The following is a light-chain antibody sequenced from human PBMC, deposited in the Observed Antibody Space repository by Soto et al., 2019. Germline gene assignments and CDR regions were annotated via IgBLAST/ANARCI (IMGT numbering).Light chain of an antibody. J-gene: IGKJ1*01. CDR2: HAS. V-gene: IGKV1-5*01. CDR3: QQYNSYS. Sequence: DIQMTQAPSTLPASVGDRVTITCRASQSISNGLAWYQQEPGTAPKVLIYHASNLQSGVPSRFSGSGSGTEFALTISSLQPDDFATYYCQQYNSYSFGQGTKVDI. CDR1: QSISNG.